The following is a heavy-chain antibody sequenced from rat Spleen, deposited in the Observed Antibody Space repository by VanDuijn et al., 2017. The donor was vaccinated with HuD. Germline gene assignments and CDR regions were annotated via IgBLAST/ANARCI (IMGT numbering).Heavy chain of an antibody. J-gene: IGHJ1*01. CDR2: ISYDGSST. CDR3: ARVPRWYFDF. Sequence: EVQLVESDGGLVQPGRSLKLSCAASGFTFSDYYMAWVRQAPTKGLEWVATISYDGSSTYYRDSVKGRFTISRDNAKSTLYLQMDSLRSEDTATYYCARVPRWYFDFWGPGTMVTVSS. V-gene: IGHV5-29*01. CDR1: GFTFSDYY.